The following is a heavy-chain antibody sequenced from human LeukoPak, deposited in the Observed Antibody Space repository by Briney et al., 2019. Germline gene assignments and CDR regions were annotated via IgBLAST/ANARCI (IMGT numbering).Heavy chain of an antibody. J-gene: IGHJ4*02. CDR2: IYPGDSDT. D-gene: IGHD6-13*01. CDR3: ARHRYSSSWTANFDY. V-gene: IGHV5-51*07. Sequence: GESLKISCKGSGYSFTSYWIGWVHQMPGKGLEWMGIIYPGDSDTRYSPSFQGQVTISADKSISTAYLQWSSLKASDTAMYYCARHRYSSSWTANFDYWGQGTLVTVSS. CDR1: GYSFTSYW.